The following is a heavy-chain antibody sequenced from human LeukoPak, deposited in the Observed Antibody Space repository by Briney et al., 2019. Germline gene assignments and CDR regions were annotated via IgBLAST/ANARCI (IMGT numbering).Heavy chain of an antibody. CDR2: TSGSI. Sequence: SETLSLTCAVSGASISSHYWSWIRQPPGKGLEWIGYTSGSISDNPSLKSRVTMSVDTSKNQFSLKLSSVTAADTAVYYCARGRYCSADICSGGDAFDIWGQGTMVSVSS. CDR3: ARGRYCSADICSGGDAFDI. J-gene: IGHJ3*02. V-gene: IGHV4-4*07. D-gene: IGHD2-15*01. CDR1: GASISSHY.